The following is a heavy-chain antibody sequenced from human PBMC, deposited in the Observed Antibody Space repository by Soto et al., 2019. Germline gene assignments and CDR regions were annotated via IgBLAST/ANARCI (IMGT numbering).Heavy chain of an antibody. CDR2: INHSGST. V-gene: IGHV4-34*01. D-gene: IGHD2-8*01. Sequence: SETLSLTCAVYGGSFSGYYWSWIRQPPGKGQEWIGEINHSGSTNYNPSLKSRVTISVDTSKNQFSLKLSSVTAADTAVYYCARGFGGGYCINGVCYDADYRYYMDVWSKGTT. CDR3: ARGFGGGYCINGVCYDADYRYYMDV. CDR1: GGSFSGYY. J-gene: IGHJ6*03.